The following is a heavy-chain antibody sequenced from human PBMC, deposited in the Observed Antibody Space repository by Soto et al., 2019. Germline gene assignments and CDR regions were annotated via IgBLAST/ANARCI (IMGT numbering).Heavy chain of an antibody. V-gene: IGHV3-15*01. CDR3: TTDLGAAAGTGYYYYGMDV. Sequence: GGSLRLSCAASGFTFSNAWMSWVRQAPGKGLEWVGRIKSKTDGGTTDYAAPVKGGFTISRDDSKNTLYLQMNSLKTEDTAVYYCTTDLGAAAGTGYYYYGMDVWGQGTTVTVSS. CDR1: GFTFSNAW. J-gene: IGHJ6*02. D-gene: IGHD6-13*01. CDR2: IKSKTDGGTT.